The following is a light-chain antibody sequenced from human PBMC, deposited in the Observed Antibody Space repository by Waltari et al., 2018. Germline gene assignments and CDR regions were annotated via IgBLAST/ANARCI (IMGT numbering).Light chain of an antibody. CDR1: TSNIGSNI. V-gene: IGLV1-44*01. J-gene: IGLJ2*01. CDR3: ATWDDSLNGVV. Sequence: QSVVTQPPAASGPPGQRVTLSCSGSTSNIGSNIVTWYQQVPGTGPKLLIHSKNQRPSGVPDRFSASKSGTSASLAINGLQSEDEADYYCATWDDSLNGVVFGGGTKLTVL. CDR2: SKN.